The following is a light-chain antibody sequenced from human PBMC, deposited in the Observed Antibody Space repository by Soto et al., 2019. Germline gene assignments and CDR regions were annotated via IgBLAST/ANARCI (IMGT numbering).Light chain of an antibody. J-gene: IGKJ1*01. V-gene: IGKV3-20*01. CDR1: QSVNTF. CDR2: GAS. Sequence: EIVLTQSPGTLSLSPGERATLSCRASQSVNTFLAWYQQKPGQAPRLLIHGASSRAPGIPDRFTGSGSVTDFTLTISRLEPEDFAVYYCQQSGGSPLTFGQGTMVEIK. CDR3: QQSGGSPLT.